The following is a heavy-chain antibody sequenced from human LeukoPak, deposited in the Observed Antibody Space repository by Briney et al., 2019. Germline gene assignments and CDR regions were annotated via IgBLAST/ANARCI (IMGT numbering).Heavy chain of an antibody. CDR3: ATPYDIHDAFDI. CDR2: IIPIFGTA. CDR1: GGTFSSYA. V-gene: IGHV1-69*13. J-gene: IGHJ3*02. D-gene: IGHD3-9*01. Sequence: SVKVSCKASGGTFSSYAISWVRQAPGQGLEWMGGIIPIFGTANYAQKFQGRVTITADESTSTAYMEPSSLRSEDTAVYYCATPYDIHDAFDIWGQGTMVTVSS.